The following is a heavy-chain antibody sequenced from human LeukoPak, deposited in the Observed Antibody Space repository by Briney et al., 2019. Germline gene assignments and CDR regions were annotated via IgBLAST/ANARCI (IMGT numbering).Heavy chain of an antibody. D-gene: IGHD3-10*01. CDR3: AKPSITMVRGVIITSHFDY. J-gene: IGHJ4*02. CDR1: GFTFSSYA. Sequence: GSLRLSCAASGFTFSSYAMSWVRQAPGKGLEWVSSISGSGGSTYYADSVKGRFTISRDNSKNTLYLQMNSLRAEDTAVYYCAKPSITMVRGVIITSHFDYWGQGTLVTVSS. V-gene: IGHV3-23*01. CDR2: ISGSGGST.